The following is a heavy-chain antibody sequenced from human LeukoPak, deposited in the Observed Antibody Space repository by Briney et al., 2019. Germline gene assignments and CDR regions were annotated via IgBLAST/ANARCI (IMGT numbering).Heavy chain of an antibody. V-gene: IGHV3-23*01. J-gene: IGHJ2*01. CDR1: GFTFSSYG. D-gene: IGHD1/OR15-1a*01. CDR2: ISLSGGNT. CDR3: AKVRTTWCYDL. Sequence: PGGSLILSCAASGFTFSSYGMSWVRQAPGKGLEWVSGISLSGGNTYYADSVKGRLTISRDNSKNTLYLQMNSLRAEDTAVYYCAKVRTTWCYDLGGRGPLATVPP.